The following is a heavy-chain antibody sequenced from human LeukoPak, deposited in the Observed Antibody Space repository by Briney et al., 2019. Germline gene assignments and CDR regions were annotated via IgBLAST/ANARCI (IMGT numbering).Heavy chain of an antibody. D-gene: IGHD2-8*01. CDR3: AKDVRRCNGACT. CDR2: ISASGGDT. Sequence: GGSLRLSCAASGFTFSKVWMNWVRQAPGKGLEWVSGISASGGDTFYADSVKGRFAISRDNSKNTLSLQMNSLRVEDTAIYYCAKDVRRCNGACTWGQGTLVTVSS. J-gene: IGHJ5*02. CDR1: GFTFSKVW. V-gene: IGHV3-23*01.